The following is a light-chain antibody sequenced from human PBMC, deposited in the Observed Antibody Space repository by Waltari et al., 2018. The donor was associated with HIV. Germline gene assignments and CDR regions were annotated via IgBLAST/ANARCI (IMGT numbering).Light chain of an antibody. Sequence: QSALTQPPSLSDTPGQRLTIPCSGNNSNIGSNFVFWYRQFPGTAPRLLIYSNNQRPSGVRDRFSGSGSGTSASLVISGLRVEDEADYYCASWDDGLRGHVFGSGTTVSV. V-gene: IGLV1-47*01. CDR1: NSNIGSNF. J-gene: IGLJ1*01. CDR3: ASWDDGLRGHV. CDR2: SNN.